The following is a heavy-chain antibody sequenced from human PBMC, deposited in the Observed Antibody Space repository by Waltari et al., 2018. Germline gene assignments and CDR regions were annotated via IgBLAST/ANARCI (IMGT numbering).Heavy chain of an antibody. CDR2: ISSSSSTI. V-gene: IGHV3-48*04. CDR1: GFTFSSYS. Sequence: EVQLVESGGGLVQPGGSLRLSCAASGFTFSSYSMNWVRQAPGKGLEWVSYISSSSSTIYYADSVKGRFTISRDNAKNSLYLQMNSLRAEDTAVYYCARDRDRGTGGFNYFDYWGQGTLVTVSS. D-gene: IGHD3-16*01. J-gene: IGHJ4*02. CDR3: ARDRDRGTGGFNYFDY.